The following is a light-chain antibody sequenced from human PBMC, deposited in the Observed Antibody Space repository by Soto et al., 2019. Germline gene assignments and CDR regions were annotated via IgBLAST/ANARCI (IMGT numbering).Light chain of an antibody. J-gene: IGLJ1*01. CDR1: GSDVGGYNF. CDR2: EVS. Sequence: QSVLTQPPSASGSPGQSVTISCTGTGSDVGGYNFVSWYQQHPGKAPKLMIYEVSKRPSGVPDRFSGSKSGNTASLTVSGLQAEDEADYYCSSYAGFNTLVFAPGTKVTVL. V-gene: IGLV2-8*01. CDR3: SSYAGFNTLV.